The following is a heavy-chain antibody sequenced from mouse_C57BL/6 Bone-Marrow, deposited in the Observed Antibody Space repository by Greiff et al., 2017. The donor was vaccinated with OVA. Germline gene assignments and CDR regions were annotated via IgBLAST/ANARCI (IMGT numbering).Heavy chain of an antibody. CDR1: GFTFSSYG. CDR3: ARRWTAQASRVYYYAMEY. CDR2: ISSGGSYT. Sequence: EVKLVESGGDLVKPGGSLKLSCAASGFTFSSYGMSWVRQTPDNRLEWVATISSGGSYTYYPDSVKGRFTISTDNDKNTLYLQMSSLKSEDTAMYYCARRWTAQASRVYYYAMEYWGQGPSVPVSS. J-gene: IGHJ4*01. D-gene: IGHD3-2*02. V-gene: IGHV5-6*02.